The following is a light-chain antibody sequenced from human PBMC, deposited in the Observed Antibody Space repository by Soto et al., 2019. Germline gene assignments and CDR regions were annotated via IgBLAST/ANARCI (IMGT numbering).Light chain of an antibody. Sequence: QSVLTQPASVSGSPGQSITISCTGTSRDVGGYNSVSWYQQFPGKAPKLMIYEVSHRPSGVSNRFSGSKSGNTASLTISGLQAEDEADYYCSSYTSTTTLVFGGGTKVTVL. J-gene: IGLJ2*01. CDR1: SRDVGGYNS. CDR2: EVS. V-gene: IGLV2-14*01. CDR3: SSYTSTTTLV.